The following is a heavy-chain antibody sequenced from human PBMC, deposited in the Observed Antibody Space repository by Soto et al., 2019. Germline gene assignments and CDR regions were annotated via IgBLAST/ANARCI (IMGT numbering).Heavy chain of an antibody. V-gene: IGHV1-8*02. CDR1: GYTFTNND. J-gene: IGHJ5*02. Sequence: QVQLVQSGAEVKKPGASVKVSCKASGYTFTNNDVSWVRQATGQGLEWMGWMNPGSGDTGYAQKFQGRVTMTRDISIATAYMDLNSLSSEDTAIYYCARMESFGSLNWFDPWGQGTLVTVSS. D-gene: IGHD5-18*01. CDR3: ARMESFGSLNWFDP. CDR2: MNPGSGDT.